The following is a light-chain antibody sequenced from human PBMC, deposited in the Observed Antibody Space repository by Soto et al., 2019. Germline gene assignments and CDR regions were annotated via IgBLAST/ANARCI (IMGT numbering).Light chain of an antibody. CDR3: QQYGSSPLA. J-gene: IGKJ4*02. V-gene: IGKV3D-20*01. CDR1: QSVSSSY. CDR2: DAS. Sequence: VLAQSPATLSSNQRERAAFAWGASQSVSSSYLAWYQQKPGLAPRLLIYDASSRATGVPDRFSGSGSGTNFPLTISSLEPEDVAVYYCQQYGSSPLAFGGGTKVDIK.